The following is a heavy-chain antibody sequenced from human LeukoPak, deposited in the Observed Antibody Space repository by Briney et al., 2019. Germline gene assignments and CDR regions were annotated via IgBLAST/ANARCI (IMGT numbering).Heavy chain of an antibody. CDR3: ARARDSSGYYYSWFDY. V-gene: IGHV4-34*01. J-gene: IGHJ4*02. Sequence: SETLSLTCAVYGGSFSGYYWSWFRQPPGKGLEWIGEINHSGSTNYNPSLKSRVTISVDTSKNQFSLKLSSVTAADTAVYYCARARDSSGYYYSWFDYWGQGTLVTVSS. CDR1: GGSFSGYY. CDR2: INHSGST. D-gene: IGHD3-22*01.